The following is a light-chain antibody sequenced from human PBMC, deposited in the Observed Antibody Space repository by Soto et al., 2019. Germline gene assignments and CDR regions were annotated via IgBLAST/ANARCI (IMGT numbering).Light chain of an antibody. V-gene: IGKV1-39*01. CDR1: QSISNF. J-gene: IGKJ5*01. CDR2: SAS. Sequence: EMHITPSPFSLSASVGDRGTITFRSSQSISNFLNWYQQKPGKAPKLLIRSASSLQSGVPSRFSGSGSGTDFTLSITSLQPEDFATYYCQQSYGAPITFGQGTRLEIK. CDR3: QQSYGAPIT.